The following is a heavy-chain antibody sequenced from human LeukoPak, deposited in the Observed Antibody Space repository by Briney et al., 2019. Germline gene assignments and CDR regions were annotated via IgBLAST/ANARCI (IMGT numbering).Heavy chain of an antibody. CDR3: AKRIQSAMATGY. D-gene: IGHD5-18*01. J-gene: IGHJ4*02. V-gene: IGHV3-30*02. CDR2: IRYDGTNK. CDR1: GFTFSSYG. Sequence: PGGSLRLSCAASGFTFSSYGMHWVRQAPGKGLEWVAFIRYDGTNKYYADSVKGRFTISRDNYKNTLYLKMNNLRAEDTAVYYCAKRIQSAMATGYWGQGTLVTVSS.